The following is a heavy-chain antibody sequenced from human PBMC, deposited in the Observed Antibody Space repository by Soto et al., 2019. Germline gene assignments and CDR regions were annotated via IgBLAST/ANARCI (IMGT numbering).Heavy chain of an antibody. CDR2: ISVSADNT. CDR1: VFILCSYP. CDR3: AKDGISGIQMEQ. D-gene: IGHD1-1*01. J-gene: IGHJ4*02. Sequence: PGESXRLSCSCSVFILCSYPMSLVRHAPGKGLQWVSSISVSADNTYYADSVSGRFNISRDSSKRTLYLQMNSLRAEDKAVYYCAKDGISGIQMEQWGKGTQVNVSS. V-gene: IGHV3-23*01.